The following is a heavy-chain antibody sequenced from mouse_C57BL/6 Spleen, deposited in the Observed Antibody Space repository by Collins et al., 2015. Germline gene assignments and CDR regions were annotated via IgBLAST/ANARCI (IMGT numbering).Heavy chain of an antibody. J-gene: IGHJ4*01. CDR2: IWTGGGT. D-gene: IGHD3-2*02. V-gene: IGHV2-9-1*01. CDR1: GFSLTSYA. Sequence: ITCTVSGFSLTSYAISWVRQPPGKGLEWLGVIWTGGGTNYNSALKSRLSISKDNSKSQVFLKMNSLQTDDTARYYCARNSAQATYAMDYWGQGTSVTVSS. CDR3: ARNSAQATYAMDY.